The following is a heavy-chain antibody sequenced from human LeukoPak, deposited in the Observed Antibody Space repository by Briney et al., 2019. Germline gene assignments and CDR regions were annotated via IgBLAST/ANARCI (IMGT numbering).Heavy chain of an antibody. CDR1: GGSFSGYY. Sequence: SETLSLTCAVYGGSFSGYYWSWIRQPPGKGLEWIGEINHSGSTNYNPSLKSRVTITVDTSKNQFSLKPSSVTAADTAVYYCASRYCSGGSCPLDYWGQGTLVTVSS. CDR3: ASRYCSGGSCPLDY. V-gene: IGHV4-34*01. CDR2: INHSGST. D-gene: IGHD2-15*01. J-gene: IGHJ4*02.